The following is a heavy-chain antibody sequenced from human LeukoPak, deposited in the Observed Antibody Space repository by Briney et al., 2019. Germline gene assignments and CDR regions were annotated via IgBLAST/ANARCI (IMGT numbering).Heavy chain of an antibody. V-gene: IGHV3-11*04. Sequence: GGSLRLSCAASGFNFNDYYMSWIRQARGEGLEWVSYITTGRTLSYADSVKGRFTISRDNAKNSLFLQMKSLRVEDTAVYYCARVVSSRSTVGFDPWGQGTLVTVSS. CDR2: ITTGRTL. CDR3: ARVVSSRSTVGFDP. CDR1: GFNFNDYY. D-gene: IGHD5/OR15-5a*01. J-gene: IGHJ5*02.